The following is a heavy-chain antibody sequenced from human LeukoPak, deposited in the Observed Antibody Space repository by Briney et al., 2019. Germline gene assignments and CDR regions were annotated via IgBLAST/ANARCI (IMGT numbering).Heavy chain of an antibody. V-gene: IGHV3-74*01. D-gene: IGHD6-19*01. CDR2: VNGDGSST. Sequence: GGSLRLSCAASGFTFRNYWMHWVRQAPGKGLVWVSRVNGDGSSTNYADSVKGRFTISRDNAKNTLYLQMNSLRTEDTAVYYCARPETQYSSGLDGFDIWGQGTMVTVSS. J-gene: IGHJ3*02. CDR3: ARPETQYSSGLDGFDI. CDR1: GFTFRNYW.